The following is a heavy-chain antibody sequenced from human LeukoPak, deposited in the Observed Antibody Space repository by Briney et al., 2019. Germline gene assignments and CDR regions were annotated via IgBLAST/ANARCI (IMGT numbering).Heavy chain of an antibody. J-gene: IGHJ4*02. CDR1: GYTFTSYD. V-gene: IGHV1-8*03. CDR2: MNPNSGNT. CDR3: ASGPTYGDYLFY. D-gene: IGHD4-17*01. Sequence: ASVKVSCKASGYTFTSYDINWVRQATGQGLEWMGWMNPNSGNTGYAQKFQGRVTITRNTSISTAYMELSSLRSEDTAVYYCASGPTYGDYLFYWGQGTLVTVSS.